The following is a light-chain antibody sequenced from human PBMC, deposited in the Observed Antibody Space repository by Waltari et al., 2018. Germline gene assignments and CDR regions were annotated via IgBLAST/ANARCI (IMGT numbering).Light chain of an antibody. CDR2: LGS. V-gene: IGKV2-28*01. Sequence: EIVMTQSPLSLPVTPGEPASISCWPNQSVLHSNGYNYLDWYLQKPGQSPQLLIYLGSNRASGVPDRFSGSGSGTDFTLKISSLQAEDVAVYYCQQYYSTPYAFGQGTKLEIK. CDR1: QSVLHSNGYNY. CDR3: QQYYSTPYA. J-gene: IGKJ2*01.